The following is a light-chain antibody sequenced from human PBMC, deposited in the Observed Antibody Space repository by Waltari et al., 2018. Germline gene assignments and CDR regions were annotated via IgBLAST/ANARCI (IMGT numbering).Light chain of an antibody. CDR1: EDINTW. V-gene: IGKV1-5*01. J-gene: IGKJ4*01. Sequence: DVQMTQSPSTLSASVGDRVTITCRASEDINTWLAWYQQKPGKAPKLLISDAASLKSGVPSRFSGIGSGTDFTLTITSMQPDDFATYYCQHYKNFPLTFGGGTNVEV. CDR2: DAA. CDR3: QHYKNFPLT.